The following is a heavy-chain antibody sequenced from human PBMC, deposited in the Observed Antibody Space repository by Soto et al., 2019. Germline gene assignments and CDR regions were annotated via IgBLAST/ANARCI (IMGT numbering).Heavy chain of an antibody. CDR1: GFTFSSYA. J-gene: IGHJ6*02. V-gene: IGHV3-23*01. Sequence: PGGSLRLSCAASGFTFSSYAMSWVRQAPGKGLEWVSAISGSGGSTYYADSVKGRFTISRDNSKNTLYLQMNSLRAEDTAVYYCAKGNMVRNDYYYGMDVWGQGTTVTVSS. CDR2: ISGSGGST. CDR3: AKGNMVRNDYYYGMDV. D-gene: IGHD3-10*01.